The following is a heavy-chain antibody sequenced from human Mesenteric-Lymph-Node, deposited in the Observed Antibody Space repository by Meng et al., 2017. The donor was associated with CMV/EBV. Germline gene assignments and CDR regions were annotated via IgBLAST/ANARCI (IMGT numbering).Heavy chain of an antibody. CDR3: ARGDSYCGGDCYSR. J-gene: IGHJ4*02. Sequence: ASVKVSCKASGYTFTGYYMHWVRQAPGQGLEWMGWINPNSGGTNYAQKFQGRVTMTRDTSISTAYMELSRLRSEDTAVYYCARGDSYCGGDCYSRWGQGTLVTVSS. D-gene: IGHD2-21*01. CDR2: INPNSGGT. CDR1: GYTFTGYY. V-gene: IGHV1-2*02.